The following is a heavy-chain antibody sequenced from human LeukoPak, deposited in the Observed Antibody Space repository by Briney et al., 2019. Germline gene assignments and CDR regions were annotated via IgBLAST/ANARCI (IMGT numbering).Heavy chain of an antibody. J-gene: IGHJ6*02. CDR1: GFTFSSYA. CDR3: ASGSFNYYYGMDV. CDR2: ISGSGGST. Sequence: GGSLRLSCAASGFTFSSYAMSWVRQAPGKGLEWVSAISGSGGSTYYADSVKGRFTMSRDNSKNTLYLQMNSLRAEDTAVYYCASGSFNYYYGMDVWGQGTTVTVS. V-gene: IGHV3-23*01. D-gene: IGHD3-10*01.